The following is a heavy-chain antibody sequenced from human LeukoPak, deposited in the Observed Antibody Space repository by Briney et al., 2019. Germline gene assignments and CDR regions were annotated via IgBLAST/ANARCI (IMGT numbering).Heavy chain of an antibody. D-gene: IGHD2-2*02. CDR2: IYSGGTT. CDR3: ATHIVVVPAAIGVAAFDI. Sequence: GSLRLSCAASGFTVSSNYMSWVRQAPGKGLEWVSVIYSGGTTYYADSVKGRFTISRDNSKNTLYLQMNSLRAEDTAVYYCATHIVVVPAAIGVAAFDIWGQGTMVTVSS. J-gene: IGHJ3*02. CDR1: GFTVSSNY. V-gene: IGHV3-53*05.